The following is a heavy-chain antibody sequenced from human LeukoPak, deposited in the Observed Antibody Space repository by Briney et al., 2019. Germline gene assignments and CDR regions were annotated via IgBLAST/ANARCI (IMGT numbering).Heavy chain of an antibody. D-gene: IGHD3-9*01. CDR2: ISAYNGNT. Sequence: ASVKVSCKASGGTFSRYAISWVRQAPGQGLEWMGWISAYNGNTNYAQKLQGRVTMTTDTSTSTAYMELRSLRSDDTAVYYCARGNYDILTGLIDYWGQGTLVTVSS. J-gene: IGHJ4*02. CDR1: GGTFSRYA. CDR3: ARGNYDILTGLIDY. V-gene: IGHV1-18*01.